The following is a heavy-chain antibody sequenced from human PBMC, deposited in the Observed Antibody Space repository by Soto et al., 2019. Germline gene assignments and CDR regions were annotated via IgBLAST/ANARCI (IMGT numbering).Heavy chain of an antibody. CDR2: IYYSGST. V-gene: IGHV4-31*03. D-gene: IGHD2-15*01. CDR1: GGSISSGGYY. J-gene: IGHJ4*02. Sequence: SETLSLTCTVSGGSISSGGYYWSWIRQHPGKGLEWIGYIYYSGSTYYNPSLKSRVTISVDTSKNQFSLKLSSVTAADTAVYYCARDGCSGGSCYSDYWGQGTLVTVSS. CDR3: ARDGCSGGSCYSDY.